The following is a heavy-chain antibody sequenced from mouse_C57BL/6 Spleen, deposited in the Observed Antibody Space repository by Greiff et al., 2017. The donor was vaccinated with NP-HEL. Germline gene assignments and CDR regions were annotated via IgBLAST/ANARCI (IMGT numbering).Heavy chain of an antibody. CDR2: IDPSDSET. D-gene: IGHD1-1*01. V-gene: IGHV1-52*01. J-gene: IGHJ2*01. CDR1: GYTFTSYW. CDR3: ARTYYHGSSYFDY. Sequence: VQLQQPGAELVRPGSSVKLSCKASGYTFTSYWMHWVKQRPIQGLEWIGNIDPSDSETHYNQKFKDKATLTVDKSSSTAYMQLSSLTSEDSAVYYCARTYYHGSSYFDYWGQGTTLTVSS.